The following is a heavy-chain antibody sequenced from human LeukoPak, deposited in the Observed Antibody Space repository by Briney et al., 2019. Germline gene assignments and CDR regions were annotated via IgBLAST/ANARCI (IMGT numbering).Heavy chain of an antibody. J-gene: IGHJ4*02. D-gene: IGHD3-3*01. CDR2: ISSSSSYI. V-gene: IGHV3-21*01. Sequence: GGSLRLSCAASGFTFSSYSMNWVRQAPGKGLEWVSSISSSSSYIYYADSVKGRFTISRDNAKNSLYLQMNSLGAEDTAVYYCARGRITIFGVVITFDCWGQGTLVTVSS. CDR3: ARGRITIFGVVITFDC. CDR1: GFTFSSYS.